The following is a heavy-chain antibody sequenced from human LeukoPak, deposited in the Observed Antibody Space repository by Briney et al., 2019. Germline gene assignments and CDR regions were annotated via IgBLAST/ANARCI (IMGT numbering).Heavy chain of an antibody. CDR2: IYYSGST. Sequence: PSETLSLTCTVSGGSISSYYWSWIRQPPGKGLEWIGYIYYSGSTNYNPSLKSRVTISVDTSKNQFSLKLSSVTAADTAVYYCARAHPVQRYSYRAPSFDYWGQGTLVTVSS. V-gene: IGHV4-59*08. D-gene: IGHD5-18*01. J-gene: IGHJ4*02. CDR1: GGSISSYY. CDR3: ARAHPVQRYSYRAPSFDY.